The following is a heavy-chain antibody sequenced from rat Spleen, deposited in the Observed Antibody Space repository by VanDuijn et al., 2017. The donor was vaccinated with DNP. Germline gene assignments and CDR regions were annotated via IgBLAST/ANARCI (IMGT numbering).Heavy chain of an antibody. Sequence: EVQLVETGGGLVQSGRSLKLSCIASGFTFSSYWMFWVRQAPTKGLEWVAYIGSAAYAPYYGDSVKGRFTISRDNAKSTLYLQMNSLRSEDMATYYCVRWNSGHFDYWGQGVMVTVSS. V-gene: IGHV5-22*01. CDR3: VRWNSGHFDY. CDR1: GFTFSSYW. J-gene: IGHJ2*01. D-gene: IGHD4-3*01. CDR2: IGSAAYAP.